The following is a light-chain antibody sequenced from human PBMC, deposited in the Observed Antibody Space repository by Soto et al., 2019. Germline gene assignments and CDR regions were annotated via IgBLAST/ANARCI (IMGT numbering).Light chain of an antibody. Sequence: DIQMTQSPSTLSGSVGDRVTITCRASQTISSWLAWYQQKPGKAPKILIYKASTLKSGVPSRFSGSGSGTEFTRTISSLQPDDFETYYCQHYNSYSEAFGQGTKVDIK. CDR2: KAS. V-gene: IGKV1-5*03. CDR3: QHYNSYSEA. J-gene: IGKJ1*01. CDR1: QTISSW.